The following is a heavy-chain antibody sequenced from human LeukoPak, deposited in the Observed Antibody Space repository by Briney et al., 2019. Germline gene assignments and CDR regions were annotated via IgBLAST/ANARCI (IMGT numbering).Heavy chain of an antibody. CDR3: ARGDWSYGMDV. CDR2: IYHSGST. V-gene: IGHV4-30-2*01. J-gene: IGHJ6*02. D-gene: IGHD3-9*01. CDR1: GGSISSGGYS. Sequence: SETLSLTCAVSGGSISSGGYSWSWIRQPPGKGLEWIGYIYHSGSTYYNPSLKSRVTISVDRSKNQFSLKLSSVTAADTAVYYCARGDWSYGMDVWGQGTTVTVSS.